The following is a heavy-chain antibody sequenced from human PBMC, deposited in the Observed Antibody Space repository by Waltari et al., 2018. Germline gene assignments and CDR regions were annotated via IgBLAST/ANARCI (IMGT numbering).Heavy chain of an antibody. CDR3: ATIHMVQGVDAFDI. Sequence: QVQLVQSGAEVKKPGASVKVSCKASGYTFTSYDINWVRQATGKGLEWMGWMNPNSGNTGYAQKFQGRVTITRNTSISTAYMELSSLRSEDTAVYYCATIHMVQGVDAFDIWGQGTMVTVSS. V-gene: IGHV1-8*03. CDR1: GYTFTSYD. CDR2: MNPNSGNT. J-gene: IGHJ3*02. D-gene: IGHD3-10*01.